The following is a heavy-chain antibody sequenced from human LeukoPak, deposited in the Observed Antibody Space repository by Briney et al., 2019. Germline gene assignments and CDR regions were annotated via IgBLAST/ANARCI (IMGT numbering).Heavy chain of an antibody. Sequence: SETLSLTCTVSGGSISSASFYRSWIRQPAGKGLEWIGRIHTSGSPNYNPSLKSRVTISLDTSKNQFSLKLSSVTAADTAVYYCATGGGYDAFDIWGQGTMVTVSP. CDR1: GGSISSASFY. D-gene: IGHD2-15*01. CDR3: ATGGGYDAFDI. V-gene: IGHV4-61*02. J-gene: IGHJ3*02. CDR2: IHTSGSP.